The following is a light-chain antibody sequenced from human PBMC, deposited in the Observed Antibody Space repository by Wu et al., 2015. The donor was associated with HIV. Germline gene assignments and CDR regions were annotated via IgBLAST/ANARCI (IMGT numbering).Light chain of an antibody. CDR3: HQYGGSPPFT. J-gene: IGKJ3*01. CDR2: GAS. Sequence: EIVMTQSPATLSVSPGERATLSCRASQSVGGDLAWYQQKPGQAPRLLIYGASTRATGIPARFSGSGSGTDFSLTISRLEPEDFAVYYCHQYGGSPPFTFGPGTKVDIK. CDR1: QSVGGD. V-gene: IGKV3-15*01.